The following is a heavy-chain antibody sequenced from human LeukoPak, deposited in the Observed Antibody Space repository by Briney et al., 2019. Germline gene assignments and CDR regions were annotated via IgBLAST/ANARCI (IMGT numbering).Heavy chain of an antibody. D-gene: IGHD3-22*01. Sequence: GGSLRLSCAASGLTFSGYDMHWVRQAPGKGPEWVVVMSYGGQNERYADSVKGRFTVSRDNPKNTVYLEMNSLRLEDTAVYYCVKAVMVALAELGYWGQGTLVTVSS. V-gene: IGHV3-30*18. J-gene: IGHJ4*02. CDR1: GLTFSGYD. CDR3: VKAVMVALAELGY. CDR2: MSYGGQNE.